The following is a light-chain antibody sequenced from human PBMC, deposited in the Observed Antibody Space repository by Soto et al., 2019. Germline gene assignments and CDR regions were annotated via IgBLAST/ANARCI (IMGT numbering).Light chain of an antibody. CDR2: DAS. J-gene: IGKJ1*01. CDR1: QGISRY. CDR3: QQYETFSGT. V-gene: IGKV1-9*01. Sequence: IHLTQAPSCLSGSVGDIVAITCRASQGISRYLAWYQQKPGKAPMLLIYDASALPRGVPSRFSGSGSGTKFTLTIASLQPDDFATYYCQQYETFSGTFGPGTKMDIK.